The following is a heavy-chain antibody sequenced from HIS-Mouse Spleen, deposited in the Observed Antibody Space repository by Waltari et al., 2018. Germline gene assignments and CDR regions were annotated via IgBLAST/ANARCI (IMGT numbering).Heavy chain of an antibody. Sequence: QVQLVQSGAEVKKPGASGKVSCKASGYHFTGHALPWVRQAPGQGLGWMGWINPNSGGTNYAQKFQGRVTMTRDTSISTAYMELSRLRSDDTAVYYCARVGYSSSWYFDYWGQGTLVTVSS. CDR3: ARVGYSSSWYFDY. V-gene: IGHV1-2*02. J-gene: IGHJ4*02. CDR1: GYHFTGHA. D-gene: IGHD6-13*01. CDR2: INPNSGGT.